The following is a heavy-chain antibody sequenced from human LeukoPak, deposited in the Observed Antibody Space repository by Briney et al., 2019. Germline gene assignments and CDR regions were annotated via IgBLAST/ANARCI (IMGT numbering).Heavy chain of an antibody. CDR1: GGSISSYY. V-gene: IGHV4-59*01. D-gene: IGHD3-16*02. CDR2: IYYSGST. Sequence: SETLSLTCTVSGGSISSYYWSWIRQPPGKGLEWIGYIYYSGSTNYNPSLKSRVTISVDTSKNQFSLKLSSVTAADTAVYYCARGRRDYVWGSYLVYWGQGTLVTVSS. J-gene: IGHJ4*02. CDR3: ARGRRDYVWGSYLVY.